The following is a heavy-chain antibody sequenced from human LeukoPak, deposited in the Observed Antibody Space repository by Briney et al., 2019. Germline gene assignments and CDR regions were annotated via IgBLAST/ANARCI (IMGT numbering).Heavy chain of an antibody. J-gene: IGHJ5*01. CDR1: GFTFSSYW. CDR3: AGGAGWLSDS. V-gene: IGHV3-7*01. D-gene: IGHD3-22*01. Sequence: GGSLRLSCAASGFTFSSYWMNWVRQAPGKELEWVANIEQGGGEKNYVDSVKGRFTISRDNAKNSLYLEMNSLRAEDTAVYYCAGGAGWLSDSWGRGTLVTVSS. CDR2: IEQGGGEK.